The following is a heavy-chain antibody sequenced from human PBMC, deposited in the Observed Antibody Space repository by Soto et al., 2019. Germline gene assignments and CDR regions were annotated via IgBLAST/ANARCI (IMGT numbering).Heavy chain of an antibody. CDR2: ISTSGST. CDR3: ARDLRSASGWYAPGY. J-gene: IGHJ4*02. Sequence: GGSLRLSCAASGYSFGSYAMMWVRQAPGKGLEWVSSISTSGSTYYADSIKGRFTFSRDNSRNTVYLQMNSLRAEDTAVYYCARDLRSASGWYAPGYWGQGTLVTVSS. D-gene: IGHD6-19*01. V-gene: IGHV3-23*01. CDR1: GYSFGSYA.